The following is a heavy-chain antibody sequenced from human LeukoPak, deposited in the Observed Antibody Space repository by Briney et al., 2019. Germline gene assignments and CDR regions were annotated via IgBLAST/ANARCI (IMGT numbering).Heavy chain of an antibody. J-gene: IGHJ6*02. CDR3: ARDKSGFGEFYYYYGMDV. Sequence: SETLSLTCTVSGGSISSYYWSWLRQPAGKGLEWIGRIYTSGSTNYNPSLKSRVTMSVDTSKNQFSLKLSSVTAADTAVYYCARDKSGFGEFYYYYGMDVWGQGTTVTVSS. CDR2: IYTSGST. CDR1: GGSISSYY. V-gene: IGHV4-4*07. D-gene: IGHD3-10*01.